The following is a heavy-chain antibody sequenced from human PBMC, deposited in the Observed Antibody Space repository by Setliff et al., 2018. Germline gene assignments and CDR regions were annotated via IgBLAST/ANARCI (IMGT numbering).Heavy chain of an antibody. CDR3: ARDRSALVRGVVHHNYFDP. V-gene: IGHV4-39*07. D-gene: IGHD3-10*01. Sequence: SETLSLTCTVSGGSISSGVYYWAWIRQPPGKGLEWIGRIYYRGDSRYNPSLKSRVTMSVDSSRNQFSLRLSSVTAAESAIYYCARDRSALVRGVVHHNYFDPWGQGNKVTVSS. CDR1: GGSISSGVYY. J-gene: IGHJ5*02. CDR2: IYYRGDS.